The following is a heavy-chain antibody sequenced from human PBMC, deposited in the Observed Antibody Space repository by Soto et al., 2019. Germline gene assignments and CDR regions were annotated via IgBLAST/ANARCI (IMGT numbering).Heavy chain of an antibody. Sequence: LSLTCAVSGYSISSGYYWGWIRQPPGKGLEWIGSIYHSGSTNYNPSLKSRVTISVDTSKNQFSLKLSSVTAADTAVYYCARVGQQLVLGIDYWGQGTLVTVSS. CDR2: IYHSGST. J-gene: IGHJ4*02. V-gene: IGHV4-38-2*01. CDR3: ARVGQQLVLGIDY. D-gene: IGHD6-13*01. CDR1: GYSISSGYY.